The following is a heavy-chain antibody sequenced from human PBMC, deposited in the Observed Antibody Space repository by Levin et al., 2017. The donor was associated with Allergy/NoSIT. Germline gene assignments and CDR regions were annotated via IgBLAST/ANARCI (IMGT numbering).Heavy chain of an antibody. Sequence: GGSLRLSCAASGFTFSSYGMHWVRQAPGKGLEWVAVISYDGSNKYYADSVKGRFTISRDNSKNTLYLQMNSLRAEDTAVYYCAKDLFRDLAYFDYWGQGTLVTVSS. V-gene: IGHV3-30*18. CDR1: GFTFSSYG. CDR2: ISYDGSNK. CDR3: AKDLFRDLAYFDY. J-gene: IGHJ4*02. D-gene: IGHD2-21*01.